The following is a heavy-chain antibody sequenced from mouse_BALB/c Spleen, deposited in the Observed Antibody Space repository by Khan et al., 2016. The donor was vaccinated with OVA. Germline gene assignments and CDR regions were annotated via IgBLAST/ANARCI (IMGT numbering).Heavy chain of an antibody. Sequence: QIQLVQSGPELKKPGETVRISCKASGYTFTTAGIQWVQKMPGKGLKWIGWINTHSGVPKYAEDFKGRFAFSLEISVNPAFLQITNLTNEDTATSVCERGGAAYYRSDGGAMDYWGQGTSVTVSS. V-gene: IGHV9-4*02. CDR3: ERGGAAYYRSDGGAMDY. J-gene: IGHJ4*01. CDR1: GYTFTTAG. D-gene: IGHD2-12*01. CDR2: INTHSGVP.